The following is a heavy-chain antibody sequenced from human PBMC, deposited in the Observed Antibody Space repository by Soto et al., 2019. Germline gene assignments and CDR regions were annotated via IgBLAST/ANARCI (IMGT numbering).Heavy chain of an antibody. CDR3: ARGNGYDVDF. CDR1: GYTFTSYA. CDR2: MNAANGDT. D-gene: IGHD5-12*01. V-gene: IGHV1-3*01. Sequence: ASVKVSCKASGYTFTSYAMHWVRQAPGQSLEWMGWMNAANGDTKYSQKFQGRVTITRDTSASTAYMELSSLRSEDTAVYYCARGNGYDVDFWGQGTLVTVAS. J-gene: IGHJ4*02.